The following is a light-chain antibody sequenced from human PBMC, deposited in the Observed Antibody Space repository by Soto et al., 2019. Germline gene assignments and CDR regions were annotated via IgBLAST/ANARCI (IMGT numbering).Light chain of an antibody. CDR3: QQGYTKSPLT. CDR1: QSINIY. CDR2: GAS. J-gene: IGKJ4*01. V-gene: IGKV1-39*01. Sequence: DIQMTQSPSSLSASVGDRVTITCRTSQSINIYLNWYQQKVGEPPRLLIFGASNLQSGVPSRFSGGGVGTHFTLTISSLQAEDFATYYCQQGYTKSPLTFAGGTKVDIK.